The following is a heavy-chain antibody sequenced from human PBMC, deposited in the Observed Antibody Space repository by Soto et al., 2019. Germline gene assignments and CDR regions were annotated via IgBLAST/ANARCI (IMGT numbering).Heavy chain of an antibody. Sequence: GGSLRLSCAVSGFTFSSYAMHWVRQAPGKGLEWVAVISYDGSNKYYADSVKGRFTISRDNSKNTLYLQMNSLRAEDTAVYYCARVDTAMVPYYYYGMDVWGQGTTVTVSS. CDR1: GFTFSSYA. V-gene: IGHV3-30-3*01. J-gene: IGHJ6*02. CDR2: ISYDGSNK. CDR3: ARVDTAMVPYYYYGMDV. D-gene: IGHD5-18*01.